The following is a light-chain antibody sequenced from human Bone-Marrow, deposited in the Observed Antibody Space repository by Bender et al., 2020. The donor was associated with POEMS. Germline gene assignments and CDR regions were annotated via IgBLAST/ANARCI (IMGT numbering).Light chain of an antibody. CDR1: SNDVGHNND. CDR3: CSFARTSTLL. V-gene: IGLV2-23*02. Sequence: QSALTQPASVSGSPGQSITISCSGTSNDVGHNNDVSWYRQYPGEVPKVLIYEVNKRPSGVSNRFSGSKSGNTASLTISGLQAEDEADYYCCSFARTSTLLFGGGTKVTVL. J-gene: IGLJ2*01. CDR2: EVN.